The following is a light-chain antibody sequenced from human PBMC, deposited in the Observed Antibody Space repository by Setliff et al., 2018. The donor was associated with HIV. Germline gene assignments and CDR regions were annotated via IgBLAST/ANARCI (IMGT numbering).Light chain of an antibody. V-gene: IGKV3-20*01. CDR1: QSVSYSD. CDR3: QQYGGPSIT. J-gene: IGKJ5*01. CDR2: GAT. Sequence: EIVLTQSPGTLSLSPGERATLSCRASQSVSYSDLAWYQQKPGQAPRLLIHGATSRVTGTPDRFSGSGSGTDFTLTVSRLEPEDFAVYYCQQYGGPSITFGQGTRLEIK.